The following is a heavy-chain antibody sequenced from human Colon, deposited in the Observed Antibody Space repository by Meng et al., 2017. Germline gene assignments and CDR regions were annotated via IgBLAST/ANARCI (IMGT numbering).Heavy chain of an antibody. CDR1: GSTFSSDW. D-gene: IGHD6-19*01. Sequence: GGSLRPSCAASGSTFSSDWMSWVRQAPGKGLEWVANIKEDGSEKYYVDSVKGRFTISRDNAKNSLYLQMNSLRAEDTAVYYCARAEQWLAQNHWGQGTLVTVSS. V-gene: IGHV3-7*04. CDR3: ARAEQWLAQNH. J-gene: IGHJ5*02. CDR2: IKEDGSEK.